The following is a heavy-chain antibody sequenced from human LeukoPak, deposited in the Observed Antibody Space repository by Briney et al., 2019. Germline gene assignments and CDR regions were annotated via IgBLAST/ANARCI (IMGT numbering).Heavy chain of an antibody. CDR2: TYYRSKWYN. V-gene: IGHV6-1*01. CDR1: GDVVSSNSAA. CDR3: AKIVGVTIDV. D-gene: IGHD1-26*01. Sequence: SQTLSLTCALSGDVVSSNSAAWNWIRQSPSRGLEWLGRTYYRSKWYNDYAVSVKGRITINPDTSKNQFSLQLNSVTPEDTAVYYCAKIVGVTIDVWGQGTLVTVSS. J-gene: IGHJ4*02.